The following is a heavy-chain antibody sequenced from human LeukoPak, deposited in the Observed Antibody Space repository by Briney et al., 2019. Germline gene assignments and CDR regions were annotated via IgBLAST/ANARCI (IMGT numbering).Heavy chain of an antibody. CDR3: ARVGYSSGWYFDY. J-gene: IGHJ4*02. D-gene: IGHD6-19*01. CDR2: ISSTSSYI. CDR1: GFTFSSYR. V-gene: IGHV3-21*01. Sequence: GGSLRLSCAASGFTFSSYRMNWVRQAPGKGLEWVSSISSTSSYIYYADSVKGRFTISRDNAQKSLYLQMNSLRAEDAAVYYCARVGYSSGWYFDYWGQGTLVTVSS.